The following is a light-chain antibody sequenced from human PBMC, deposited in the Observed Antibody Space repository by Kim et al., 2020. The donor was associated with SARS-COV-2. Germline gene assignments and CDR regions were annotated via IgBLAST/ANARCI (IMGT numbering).Light chain of an antibody. CDR1: QSVSSCY. CDR2: GAS. V-gene: IGKV3-20*01. Sequence: LSPGERATLSCRASQSVSSCYLAWYQQKPGQAPRLLIYGASSRATGIPDRFSGSGSGTDFTLTISRLEPEDFAVYYCQQYGSSPRFGQGTKVDIK. CDR3: QQYGSSPR. J-gene: IGKJ1*01.